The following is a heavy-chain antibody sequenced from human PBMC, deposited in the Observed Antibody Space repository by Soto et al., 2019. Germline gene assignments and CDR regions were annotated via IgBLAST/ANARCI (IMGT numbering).Heavy chain of an antibody. CDR3: ASRDSRGFDY. D-gene: IGHD6-19*01. J-gene: IGHJ4*02. CDR2: ISSSSSYI. CDR1: GFTFSSYS. Sequence: EVQLVESGGGLVKPGGSLRLSCAASGFTFSSYSMNWVRQAPGKGLEWVSSISSSSSYIYYADSVKGRFTISRDNAKNSLYLQMNSLRAEDTAVYYCASRDSRGFDYWGQGTLVTVSS. V-gene: IGHV3-21*01.